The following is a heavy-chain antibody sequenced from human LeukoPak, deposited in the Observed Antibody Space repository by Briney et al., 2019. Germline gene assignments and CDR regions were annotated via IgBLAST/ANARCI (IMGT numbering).Heavy chain of an antibody. D-gene: IGHD2-2*02. CDR3: ARGHCSSTSCYTDNNWSYP. CDR1: GGSFSGYY. V-gene: IGHV4-34*01. J-gene: IGHJ5*02. Sequence: SETLSLTCAVYGGSFSGYYWSWIRQPPGKGLEWIGEINHSGSTNYNPSLKSRVTISVDTSKNQFSLKLSSVTAADTAVYYCARGHCSSTSCYTDNNWSYPWGQGTLVTVSS. CDR2: INHSGST.